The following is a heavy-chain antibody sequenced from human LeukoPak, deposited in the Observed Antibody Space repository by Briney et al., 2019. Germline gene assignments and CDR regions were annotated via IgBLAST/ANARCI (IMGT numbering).Heavy chain of an antibody. D-gene: IGHD3-22*01. CDR1: GFTLSIYL. CDR2: INQAGFEQ. V-gene: IGHV3-7*03. Sequence: GGSLSLSCVASGFTLSIYLMSGVRQAPGKGLQWVASINQAGFEQYYAPSVKGRFTFSRADASNSLSLHMDSLRAQARAVYYCAREVTYYQSGGYYFTTVIPYFDSGGKGTQFTASS. J-gene: IGHJ4*02. CDR3: AREVTYYQSGGYYFTTVIPYFDS.